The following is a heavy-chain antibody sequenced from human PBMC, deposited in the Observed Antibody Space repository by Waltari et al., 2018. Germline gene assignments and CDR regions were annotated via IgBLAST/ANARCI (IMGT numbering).Heavy chain of an antibody. D-gene: IGHD2-15*01. CDR1: GFSFRSYG. CDR2: IRSDGIDK. J-gene: IGHJ4*02. CDR3: AKEGVDCSRGSCYGFDY. Sequence: QVQLVESGGGVVQPGGSLRLSCAASGFSFRSYGIHWVRQPPGKGLEWVAFIRSDGIDKYYVDSVRGRFTVSRDNIKDTLDMQMNSLRIEDTAEYYCAKEGVDCSRGSCYGFDYWGQGALVTVSS. V-gene: IGHV3-30*02.